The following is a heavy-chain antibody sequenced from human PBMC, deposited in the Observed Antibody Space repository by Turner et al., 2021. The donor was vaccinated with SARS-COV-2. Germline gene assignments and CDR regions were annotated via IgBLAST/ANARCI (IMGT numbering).Heavy chain of an antibody. CDR2: RDQDRSEK. J-gene: IGHJ4*02. V-gene: IGHV3-7*01. Sequence: EVQLVESGGCLVHPGGSLRLSCSASGFTFSSYWMSWVRQAPGKGLEWVANRDQDRSEKYYVGSVKGRFTISRDNAKNSLYMQVNSLRAEDTAVYYCARSELGLFFDYWGQGTLVTVSS. CDR3: ARSELGLFFDY. CDR1: GFTFSSYW. D-gene: IGHD7-27*01.